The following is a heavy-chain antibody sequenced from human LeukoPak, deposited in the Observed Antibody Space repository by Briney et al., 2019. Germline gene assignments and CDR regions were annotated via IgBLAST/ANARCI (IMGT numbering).Heavy chain of an antibody. CDR3: ASPRVVDAFDI. CDR1: GGTFSSYA. Sequence: SVKVSCKASGGTFSSYAISWVRQAPGQGLEWMGGIIPIFGTANYAQKFQGRVTITADESTSTAYMELSSLRSEDTAVYCCASPRVVDAFDIWGQGTMVTVSS. J-gene: IGHJ3*02. V-gene: IGHV1-69*13. CDR2: IIPIFGTA. D-gene: IGHD2-15*01.